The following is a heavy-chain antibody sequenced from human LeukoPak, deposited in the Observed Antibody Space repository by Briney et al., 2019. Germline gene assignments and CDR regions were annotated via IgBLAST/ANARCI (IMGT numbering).Heavy chain of an antibody. J-gene: IGHJ4*01. Sequence: GGSLRLSCAASGFTFSDYAMSWVRQAPGKGLEWVSTISDNGGETYYADSVKGRFTISRDNSKNTLFLQMNSLRAGDSAVYYCATDRERDPSVYYLVGGQGTLTTVSS. CDR1: GFTFSDYA. D-gene: IGHD3-22*01. V-gene: IGHV3-23*01. CDR3: ATDRERDPSVYYLV. CDR2: ISDNGGET.